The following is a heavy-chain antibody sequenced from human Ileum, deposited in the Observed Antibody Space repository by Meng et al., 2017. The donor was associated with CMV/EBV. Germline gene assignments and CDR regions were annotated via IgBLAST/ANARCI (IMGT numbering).Heavy chain of an antibody. CDR1: GYSFSDYY. J-gene: IGHJ4*02. V-gene: IGHV1-2*02. CDR3: SSAPGDY. D-gene: IGHD1-14*01. CDR2: INPKTGGT. Sequence: SVKVSCKASGYSFSDYYMNWVRQAPGQGLEWMGWINPKTGGTDYAQKFQGRVTLTRDTSITTVYMELSNLKSDDSAVYYCSSAPGDYWGQGTLVTVSS.